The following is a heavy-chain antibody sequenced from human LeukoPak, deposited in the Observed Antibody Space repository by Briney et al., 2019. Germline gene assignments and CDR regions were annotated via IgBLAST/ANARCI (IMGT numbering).Heavy chain of an antibody. D-gene: IGHD6-19*01. CDR3: ARDLASSGWYGRDY. Sequence: ASVKVSCKASGGTFSSYAISWVRQAPGQGLEWMGGIIPIFGTANYAQKFQGRVTITADKSTSTAYMELRSLRSDDTAVYYCARDLASSGWYGRDYWGQGTLVTVSS. V-gene: IGHV1-69*06. CDR2: IIPIFGTA. CDR1: GGTFSSYA. J-gene: IGHJ4*02.